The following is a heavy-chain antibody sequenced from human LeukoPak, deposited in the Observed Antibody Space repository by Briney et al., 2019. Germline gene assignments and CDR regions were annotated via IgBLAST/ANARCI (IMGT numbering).Heavy chain of an antibody. J-gene: IGHJ6*02. CDR1: GFTFSTYS. Sequence: GGSLRLSCAASGFTFSTYSMIWVRQAPGKGLEWLSYISGDSKTIYYADSVKGRFTISRDNAKNSLYLQMNSLRAEDTAVYYCARVGVFNLLDVWGQGTTVTVSS. CDR2: ISGDSKTI. D-gene: IGHD3-16*01. V-gene: IGHV3-48*04. CDR3: ARVGVFNLLDV.